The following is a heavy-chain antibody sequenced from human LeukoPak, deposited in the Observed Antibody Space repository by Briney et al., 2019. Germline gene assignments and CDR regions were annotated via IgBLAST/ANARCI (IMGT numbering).Heavy chain of an antibody. V-gene: IGHV3-33*01. D-gene: IGHD6-19*01. CDR1: GFTFSSYG. J-gene: IGHJ4*02. CDR3: ARGTEQWLTYFDY. Sequence: GGSLRLSCAASGFTFSSYGMHWVRQAPGKGLEWVAVIWYDGSNKYYADSVKGRFTISRDNPKNTLYLQMNSLRAEDTAVYYCARGTEQWLTYFDYWGQGTLVTVSS. CDR2: IWYDGSNK.